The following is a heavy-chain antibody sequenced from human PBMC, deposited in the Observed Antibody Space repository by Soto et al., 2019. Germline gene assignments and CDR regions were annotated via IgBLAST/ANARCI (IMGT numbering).Heavy chain of an antibody. D-gene: IGHD3-10*01. CDR1: GFTFSSYA. J-gene: IGHJ4*02. Sequence: PGGSLRLSCAASGFTFSSYAMTWVRQAPGRGLEWVSAISGSGSPTYYADSVKGRFTISRDNSKNTLYLQMNSLRAEDTAVYYCARDSSYNGDPDFDYWGQGTLVTVSS. CDR2: ISGSGSPT. V-gene: IGHV3-23*01. CDR3: ARDSSYNGDPDFDY.